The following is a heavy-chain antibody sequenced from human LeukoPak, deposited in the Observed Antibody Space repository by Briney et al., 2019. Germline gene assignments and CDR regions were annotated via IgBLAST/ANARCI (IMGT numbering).Heavy chain of an antibody. CDR1: GFTFSRYA. J-gene: IGHJ4*02. D-gene: IGHD6-19*01. Sequence: GRSLRLSCAASGFTFSRYAMHWVRQAPAKGLERVAVISKDGSNKCYADPVKGRFTISRDNSKNELYLQMDSMRAEDTAVYYCARDFAWLADYWGQGTLVTVPS. V-gene: IGHV3-30-3*01. CDR2: ISKDGSNK. CDR3: ARDFAWLADY.